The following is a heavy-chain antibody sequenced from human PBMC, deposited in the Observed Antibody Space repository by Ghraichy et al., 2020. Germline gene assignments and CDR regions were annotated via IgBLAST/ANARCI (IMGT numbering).Heavy chain of an antibody. D-gene: IGHD3-16*01. J-gene: IGHJ4*02. CDR1: GFTVSSNY. V-gene: IGHV3-66*01. Sequence: GGSLRLSCAASGFTVSSNYMSWVRQAPGKGLERVSFIYSGGSTYSAASVKGRFTISRDNSKNTLYLQMNSLRAEETAVYYCARVTPIRFDYWCQGTLVTVSS. CDR2: IYSGGST. CDR3: ARVTPIRFDY.